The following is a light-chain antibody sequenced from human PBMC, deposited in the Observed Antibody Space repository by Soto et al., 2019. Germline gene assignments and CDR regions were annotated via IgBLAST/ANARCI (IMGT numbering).Light chain of an antibody. V-gene: IGKV3D-20*02. CDR3: QQRSNWPPT. CDR2: DAS. Sequence: ILLTQSPGTLSLSPGERATLSCRASQSVSSSYLAWDQQKPGQAPRLLIYDASNRATGIPARFSGSGSGTDFTLTISSLEPEDFAVYYCQQRSNWPPTFGQGTRLEIK. J-gene: IGKJ5*01. CDR1: QSVSSSY.